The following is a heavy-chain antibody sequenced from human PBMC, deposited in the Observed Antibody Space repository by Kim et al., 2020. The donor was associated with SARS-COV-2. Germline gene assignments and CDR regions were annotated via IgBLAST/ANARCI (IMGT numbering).Heavy chain of an antibody. Sequence: GGSLRLSCAASGFTFSIYAMNWVRQAPGKGLEWVSPVRGSDGNTYYADSVKGRFTISRDNSKNTLYLQMDSQRAEDTAVYYCAKAVIGAYYFDYWGQGTLVTVSS. CDR2: VRGSDGNT. CDR3: AKAVIGAYYFDY. J-gene: IGHJ4*02. V-gene: IGHV3-23*01. CDR1: GFTFSIYA.